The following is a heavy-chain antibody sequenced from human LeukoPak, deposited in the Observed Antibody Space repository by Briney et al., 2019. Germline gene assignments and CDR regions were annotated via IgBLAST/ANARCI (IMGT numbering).Heavy chain of an antibody. CDR2: IYYSGST. CDR3: ARTTEGGYTYDYFYYYYMDV. V-gene: IGHV4-59*01. CDR1: GGSISSYY. Sequence: SETLSLTCTVSGGSISSYYWSWIRQPPGKGLEWIGYIYYSGSTNYNPSLKSRVTISEDMSKNQFSLKLSSVTAADTAVYYCARTTEGGYTYDYFYYYYMDVWGKGTTVTISS. J-gene: IGHJ6*03. D-gene: IGHD5-18*01.